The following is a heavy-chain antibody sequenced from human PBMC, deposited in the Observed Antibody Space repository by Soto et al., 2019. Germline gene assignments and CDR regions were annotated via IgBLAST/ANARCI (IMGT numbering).Heavy chain of an antibody. CDR1: GLTFSSYG. D-gene: IGHD7-27*01. CDR3: ARDGDKDAFDI. V-gene: IGHV3-33*01. Sequence: QVQLVESGGGVVQPGRSLRLSCAASGLTFSSYGMHWVRQAPGKGLEWVAVIWYDGSNKYYADSVKGRFTISRDNSKNTLYLQMNSLRAEDTAVYYCARDGDKDAFDIWGQGTMVTVSS. J-gene: IGHJ3*02. CDR2: IWYDGSNK.